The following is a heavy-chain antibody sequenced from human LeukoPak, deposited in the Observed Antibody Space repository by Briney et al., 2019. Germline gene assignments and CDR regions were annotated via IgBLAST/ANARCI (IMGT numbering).Heavy chain of an antibody. CDR3: ARGDILTGYAN. CDR1: GASMSSSSFY. CDR2: IYNSGST. V-gene: IGHV4-39*01. J-gene: IGHJ4*02. Sequence: SETLSLTCTVSGASMSSSSFYWGWIRQPPGKGLEWIGSIYNSGSTYYNPSLKSRVTISVDTSKNQFSLKLSSVTAADTAVYYCARGDILTGYANWGQGTLVTVSS. D-gene: IGHD3-9*01.